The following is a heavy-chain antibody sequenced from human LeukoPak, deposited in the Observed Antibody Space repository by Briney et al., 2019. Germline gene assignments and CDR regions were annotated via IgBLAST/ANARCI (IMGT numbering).Heavy chain of an antibody. CDR3: ARDLPYYYDSSGAVAAFDI. J-gene: IGHJ3*02. Sequence: PGGSLRLSCAASGFTFSSYSMNWVRQAPGKGLEWVSSISSSSSYIYYADSVKGRFTISRDNAKNSLYLQMNSLRAEDTAVYYCARDLPYYYDSSGAVAAFDIWGQGTMVTVSS. V-gene: IGHV3-21*01. CDR1: GFTFSSYS. D-gene: IGHD3-22*01. CDR2: ISSSSSYI.